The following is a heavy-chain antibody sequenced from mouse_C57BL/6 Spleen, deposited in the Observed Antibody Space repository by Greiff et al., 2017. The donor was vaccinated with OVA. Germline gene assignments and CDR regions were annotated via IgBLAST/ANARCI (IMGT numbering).Heavy chain of an antibody. V-gene: IGHV1-81*01. CDR2: IYPRSGNT. Sequence: QVHVKQSGAELARPGASVKLSCKASGYTFTSYGISWVKQRTGQGLEWIGEIYPRSGNTYYNEKFKGKATLTAGKSSSTAYMELRSLTSEDSAVYFCARGWSNYDAMDYWGQGTSVTVSS. D-gene: IGHD2-5*01. CDR3: ARGWSNYDAMDY. J-gene: IGHJ4*01. CDR1: GYTFTSYG.